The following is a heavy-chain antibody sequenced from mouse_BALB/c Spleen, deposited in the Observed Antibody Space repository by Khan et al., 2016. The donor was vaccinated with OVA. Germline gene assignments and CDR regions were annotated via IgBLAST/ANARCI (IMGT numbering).Heavy chain of an antibody. V-gene: IGHV2-3*01. D-gene: IGHD2-4*01. CDR3: ASVMITEGYYAMGY. Sequence: QVQLKESGPGLVAPSQSLSITCTVSGFSLTSYGVNWVRQPPGKGLEWLGVIWGDGSTNYHSALISRLSISKDNYKSQVFLIRNSLQTDDTATYYCASVMITEGYYAMGYWVQGPSVTVSS. J-gene: IGHJ4*01. CDR2: IWGDGST. CDR1: GFSLTSYG.